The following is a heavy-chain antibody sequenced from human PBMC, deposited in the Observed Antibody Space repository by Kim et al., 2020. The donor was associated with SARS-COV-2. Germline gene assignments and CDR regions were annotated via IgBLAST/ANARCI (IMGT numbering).Heavy chain of an antibody. CDR3: ARALMTTVTTKGY. D-gene: IGHD4-17*01. V-gene: IGHV3-21*01. Sequence: YAGSGKGRFTISRDNAKNSLYLQMNSLRAEDTAVYYCARALMTTVTTKGYWGQGTLVTVSS. J-gene: IGHJ4*02.